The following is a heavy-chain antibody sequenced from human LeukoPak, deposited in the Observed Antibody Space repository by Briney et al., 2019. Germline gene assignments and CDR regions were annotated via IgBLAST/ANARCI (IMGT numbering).Heavy chain of an antibody. J-gene: IGHJ4*02. D-gene: IGHD3-10*01. CDR2: IKHDGSEE. CDR1: GFTFNIFW. CDR3: TRVPRVELDSGSGSHYYFDY. Sequence: PGGSLRLSCAASGFTFNIFWMSWVRQAPGKGLEWVANIKHDGSEEYYGDSVRGRFTISRDNAKNSLILQMNSLRGEDTAVYYCTRVPRVELDSGSGSHYYFDYWGQGTLVTVSS. V-gene: IGHV3-7*02.